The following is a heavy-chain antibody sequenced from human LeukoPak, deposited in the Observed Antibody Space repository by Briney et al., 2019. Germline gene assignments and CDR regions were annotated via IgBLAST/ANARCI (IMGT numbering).Heavy chain of an antibody. CDR3: ARGETTYSYGTYYCYMDV. Sequence: PSETLTLTCTVSGGSISSYYWIWIRRPQGKDLEWIEHIYKSGSTKDIPARNSRVTISVDQSKRQFSLIFASVTAADAAVYYCARGETTYSYGTYYCYMDVWGKGTTVSVFS. J-gene: IGHJ6*03. CDR1: GGSISSYY. CDR2: IYKSGST. V-gene: IGHV4-59*01. D-gene: IGHD5-18*01.